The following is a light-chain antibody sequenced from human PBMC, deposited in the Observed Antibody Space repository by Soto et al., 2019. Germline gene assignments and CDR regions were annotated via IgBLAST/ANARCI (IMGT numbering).Light chain of an antibody. CDR1: QTVSRY. CDR2: DAF. CDR3: LQRGDWPPS. Sequence: EIVLTQSPATLSLSPGERATLSCRASQTVSRYLSWYQQKPGQAPRLLIYDAFNRAPGIPARFSGSGSGTDFSLTISSLEPEDFAVYYCLQRGDWPPSFGGGTKVGI. J-gene: IGKJ4*01. V-gene: IGKV3-11*01.